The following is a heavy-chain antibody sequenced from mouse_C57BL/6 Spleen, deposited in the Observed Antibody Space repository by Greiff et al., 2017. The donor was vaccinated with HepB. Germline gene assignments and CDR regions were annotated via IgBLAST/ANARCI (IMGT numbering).Heavy chain of an antibody. CDR2: IDPSDSET. D-gene: IGHD2-2*01. Sequence: QVQLQQPGAELVRPGSSVKLSCKASGYTFTSYWMHWVKQRPIQGLEWIGNIDPSDSETHYNQKFKDKATLTVDKSSSTAYMQLSSLTSEDSAVYYCARGGYGYDGAVAYWGQGTLVTVSA. CDR1: GYTFTSYW. J-gene: IGHJ3*01. V-gene: IGHV1-52*01. CDR3: ARGGYGYDGAVAY.